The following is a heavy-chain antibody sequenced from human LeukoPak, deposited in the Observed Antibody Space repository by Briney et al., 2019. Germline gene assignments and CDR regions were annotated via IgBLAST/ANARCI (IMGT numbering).Heavy chain of an antibody. V-gene: IGHV4-4*07. Sequence: SETLSLTCTVSGGSISSYYWSWIRQPAGKGLEWIGRIYTSGSTNYNPSLKSRVTMSVDTSKNQFSLKLCSVTAADTAVYYCARGPSGSYWYYFDYWGQGTLVTVSS. CDR3: ARGPSGSYWYYFDY. CDR1: GGSISSYY. D-gene: IGHD1-26*01. J-gene: IGHJ4*02. CDR2: IYTSGST.